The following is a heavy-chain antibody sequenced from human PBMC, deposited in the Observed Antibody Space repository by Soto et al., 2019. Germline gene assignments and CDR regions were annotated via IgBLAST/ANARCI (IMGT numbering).Heavy chain of an antibody. CDR1: GFIVSFYG. D-gene: IGHD3-22*01. CDR3: AKLNTHYFDSSGPVPLYNIDY. J-gene: IGHJ4*01. Sequence: QVQLVESGGGVVQPGRSQRLSCAASGFIVSFYGMHWVRQAPGKGLEWVAVISDDGSRKYYADSVKGRFTISRDNSKNTVYLQMNSLRAEDTAVYYCAKLNTHYFDSSGPVPLYNIDYWGQGTLVTVSS. V-gene: IGHV3-30*18. CDR2: ISDDGSRK.